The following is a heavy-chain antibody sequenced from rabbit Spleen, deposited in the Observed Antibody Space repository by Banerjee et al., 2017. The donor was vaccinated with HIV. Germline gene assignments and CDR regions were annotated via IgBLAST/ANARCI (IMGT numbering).Heavy chain of an antibody. Sequence: QSLEESGGDLVKPGASLTLTCTASGFSFSSSDYMCWVRQAPGKGLEWIGFIYTGNGKNYYASWAKGRFTISKTSSTTVTLQMTSLTAADTATYFCARDTGSSFSSYGMDLWGQGTLVTVS. V-gene: IGHV1S40*01. CDR3: ARDTGSSFSSYGMDL. CDR2: IYTGNGKN. J-gene: IGHJ6*01. CDR1: GFSFSSSDY. D-gene: IGHD8-1*01.